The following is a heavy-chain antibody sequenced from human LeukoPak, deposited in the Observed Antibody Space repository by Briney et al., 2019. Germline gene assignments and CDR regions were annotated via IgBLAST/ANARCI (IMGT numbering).Heavy chain of an antibody. CDR1: GFTFSSYS. CDR3: ARVDTVMAYYFDL. J-gene: IGHJ4*02. Sequence: GGSLRLSCAASGFTFSSYSMNWVCQAPGKGLEWVSYISSSSSTIYYADSVKGRFTISRDNAKNSLYLQMNSLRDEDTAVYYCARVDTVMAYYFDLWGQGTLVTVSS. D-gene: IGHD5-18*01. V-gene: IGHV3-48*02. CDR2: ISSSSSTI.